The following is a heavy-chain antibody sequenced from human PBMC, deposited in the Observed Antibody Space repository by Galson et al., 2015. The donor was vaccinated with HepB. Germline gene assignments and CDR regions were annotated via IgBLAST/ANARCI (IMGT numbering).Heavy chain of an antibody. V-gene: IGHV3-11*06. CDR2: ISSSSSYT. D-gene: IGHD6-13*01. J-gene: IGHJ4*02. CDR1: GFTFSDYY. CDR3: ARDGVVAAAGTPLY. Sequence: SLRLSCAASGFTFSDYYMSWIRQAPGKGLEWVSYISSSSSYTNYADSVKGRFTISRDNAKNSLYLQMNSLRAEDTAVYYCARDGVVAAAGTPLYWGQGTLVTVSS.